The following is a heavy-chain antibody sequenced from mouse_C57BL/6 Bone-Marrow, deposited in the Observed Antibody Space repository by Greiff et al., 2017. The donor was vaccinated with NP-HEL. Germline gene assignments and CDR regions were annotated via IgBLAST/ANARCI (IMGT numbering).Heavy chain of an antibody. V-gene: IGHV14-3*01. J-gene: IGHJ4*01. CDR1: GFNIKNTY. CDR3: ARDITTVVAEGDAMDY. CDR2: IDPANGNT. D-gene: IGHD1-1*01. Sequence: EVQLQESVAELVRPGASVKLSCTASGFNIKNTYMHWVKQRPEQGLEWIGRIDPANGNTKYAPKFQGKATITADTSSNTAYLQLSSLTSEDTAIYYCARDITTVVAEGDAMDYWGQGTSVTVSS.